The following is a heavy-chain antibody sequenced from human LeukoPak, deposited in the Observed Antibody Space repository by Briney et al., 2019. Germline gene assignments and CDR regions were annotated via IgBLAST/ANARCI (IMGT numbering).Heavy chain of an antibody. CDR3: ARPYCSSTSCLNWFDP. Sequence: ASVKVSCTASGYTFTGYYMHWVRQAPGQGLEWMGWINPNSGGTNYAQKFQGRVTMTRDTSISTAYMELSRLRSDDTAVYYCARPYCSSTSCLNWFDPWGQGTLVTVSS. D-gene: IGHD2-2*01. CDR1: GYTFTGYY. V-gene: IGHV1-2*02. CDR2: INPNSGGT. J-gene: IGHJ5*02.